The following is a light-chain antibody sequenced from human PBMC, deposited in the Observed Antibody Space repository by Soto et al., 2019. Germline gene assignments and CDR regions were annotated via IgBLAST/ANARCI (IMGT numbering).Light chain of an antibody. Sequence: DIQMTQSPSTLPASVGDRVTITCRASQTISSWLAWYQQKPGKAPKLLIYKASTLKSGVPSRFSGSGSGTEFTLTISSLQPDEFATYYCQHYNSYSEAFGQGTKVDIK. V-gene: IGKV1-5*03. CDR1: QTISSW. J-gene: IGKJ1*01. CDR3: QHYNSYSEA. CDR2: KAS.